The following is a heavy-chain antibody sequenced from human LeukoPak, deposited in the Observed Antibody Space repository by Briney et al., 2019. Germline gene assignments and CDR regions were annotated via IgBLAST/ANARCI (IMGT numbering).Heavy chain of an antibody. V-gene: IGHV1-2*02. CDR2: INPNSGGT. Sequence: GASVKVSCKASGYTFTSYYMHWVRQAPGQGLEWMGWINPNSGGTNYAQKFQGRVTMTRDTSISTAYMELSRLRSDDTAVYYCARGGGYYYDSSGYRMDVWGKGTTVTVSS. J-gene: IGHJ6*04. CDR1: GYTFTSYY. CDR3: ARGGGYYYDSSGYRMDV. D-gene: IGHD3-22*01.